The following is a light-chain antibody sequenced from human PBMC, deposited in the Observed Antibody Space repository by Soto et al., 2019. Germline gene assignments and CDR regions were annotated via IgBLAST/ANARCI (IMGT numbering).Light chain of an antibody. J-gene: IGKJ3*01. CDR3: QQYGSSPLFT. CDR1: QSVSSSY. V-gene: IGKV3-20*01. Sequence: EIVLTQSPGTLSLSPGERATLSCRASQSVSSSYLAWYQQKPGQAPRLLIYGASSSATGIPDWFSGSGSGTDFTLTISRLEPEDFAVYYCQQYGSSPLFTFGPGTKVDIK. CDR2: GAS.